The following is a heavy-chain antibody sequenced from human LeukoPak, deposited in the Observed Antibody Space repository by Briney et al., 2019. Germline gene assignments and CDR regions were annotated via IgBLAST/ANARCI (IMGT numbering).Heavy chain of an antibody. Sequence: GGSLRLSCAASGFTFSSYGMHWVRQAPGKGLDWVAFIRYDGSNKYYADSVKGRFPISRDNSKNTLYLQMNSLRAEDTAVYYCAKDEGRYSYGIGFDYWGQGTLVTVSS. CDR2: IRYDGSNK. CDR3: AKDEGRYSYGIGFDY. CDR1: GFTFSSYG. J-gene: IGHJ4*02. D-gene: IGHD5-18*01. V-gene: IGHV3-30*02.